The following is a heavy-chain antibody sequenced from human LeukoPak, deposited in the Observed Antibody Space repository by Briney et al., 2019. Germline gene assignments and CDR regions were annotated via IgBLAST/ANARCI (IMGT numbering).Heavy chain of an antibody. CDR2: IRYDGSNQ. CDR3: ARYPSGRYCSGGICSYFDY. J-gene: IGHJ4*02. Sequence: GGSLRLSCAASGFSFSNCGMHWVRQAPGKGLEWVSFIRYDGSNQYYADSVMGRFTVSRDNSKNTLYLQMNSLRVEDTAVYYCARYPSGRYCSGGICSYFDYWGQGTLVTVSS. V-gene: IGHV3-30*02. CDR1: GFSFSNCG. D-gene: IGHD2-15*01.